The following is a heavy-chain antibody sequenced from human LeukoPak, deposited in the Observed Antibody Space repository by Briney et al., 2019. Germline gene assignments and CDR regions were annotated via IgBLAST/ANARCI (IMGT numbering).Heavy chain of an antibody. Sequence: GGSLRLSCAASGFTFSSYWMSWVRQAPGKGLEWAANIKQDGSEKYYVDSVKGRFTISRDNAKNSLYLQMNSLRAEDTAVYYCARVGVGPHVLRYFDWSYGYWGQGTLVTVSS. V-gene: IGHV3-7*03. J-gene: IGHJ4*02. CDR3: ARVGVGPHVLRYFDWSYGY. D-gene: IGHD3-9*01. CDR1: GFTFSSYW. CDR2: IKQDGSEK.